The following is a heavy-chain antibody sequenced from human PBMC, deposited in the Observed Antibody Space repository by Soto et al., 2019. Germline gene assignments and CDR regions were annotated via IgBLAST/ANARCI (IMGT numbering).Heavy chain of an antibody. CDR2: IYHSGST. CDR3: ARILGDYNFYYGMDV. J-gene: IGHJ6*02. V-gene: IGHV4-4*02. CDR1: GGSISSSNW. D-gene: IGHD4-17*01. Sequence: PSETLSLTCAVSGGSISSSNWWSWVRQPPGKGLEWIGEIYHSGSTNYNPPLKSRVTISVDKSKNQFSLKLSSVTAADTAVYYCARILGDYNFYYGMDVWGQGTTVTVSS.